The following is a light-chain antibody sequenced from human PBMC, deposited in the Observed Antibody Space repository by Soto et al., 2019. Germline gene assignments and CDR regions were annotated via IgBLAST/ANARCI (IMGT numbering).Light chain of an antibody. CDR2: EVT. Sequence: QSVLTQPASVSASPGQSITISCTGSDSDVGSYDLVSWYQQHPDKAPKLLIYEVTKRPSGVSNRFSGSKSDNTASLTISGLQAEDEADYYCSSYAGTSHYVFGTGTNVTVL. V-gene: IGLV2-23*02. CDR1: DSDVGSYDL. CDR3: SSYAGTSHYV. J-gene: IGLJ1*01.